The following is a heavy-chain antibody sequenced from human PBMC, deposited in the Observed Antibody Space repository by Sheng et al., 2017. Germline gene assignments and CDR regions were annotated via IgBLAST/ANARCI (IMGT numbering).Heavy chain of an antibody. Sequence: QVQLQQWGAGLLKPSETLSLTCAVYGGSFSGYYWSWIRQPPGKGLEWIGEINHSGSTNYNPSLKSRVTISVDTSKNQFSLKLSSVTAADTAVYYCAREYSSSSAFDYWGQGTLVTVSS. CDR3: AREYSSSSAFDY. CDR2: INHSGST. V-gene: IGHV4-34*01. J-gene: IGHJ4*02. CDR1: GGSFSGYY. D-gene: IGHD6-6*01.